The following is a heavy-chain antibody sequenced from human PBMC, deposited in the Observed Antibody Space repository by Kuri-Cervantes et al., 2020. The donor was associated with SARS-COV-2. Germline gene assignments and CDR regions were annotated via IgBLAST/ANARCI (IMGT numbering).Heavy chain of an antibody. J-gene: IGHJ6*03. Sequence: GSLRLSCTVSGGSISSSSYYWSWIRQPPGKGLEWIGEINHSGSTNYNPSLKSRVTISVDTSKNQFSLKLSSVTAADTAVYYCASRRIAARPPYDSYYMDVWGKGTTVTVSS. V-gene: IGHV4-39*07. D-gene: IGHD6-6*01. CDR3: ASRRIAARPPYDSYYMDV. CDR1: GGSISSSSYY. CDR2: INHSGST.